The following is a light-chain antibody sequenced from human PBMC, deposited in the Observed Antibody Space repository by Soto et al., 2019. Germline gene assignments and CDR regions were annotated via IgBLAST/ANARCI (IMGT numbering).Light chain of an antibody. CDR3: SSYTTAYFHV. CDR2: GVT. Sequence: LAQPASVSGSPGQSITISCTGSNSDIGAYNYVSWYQQHPGKAPKLIIHGVTNRPSGVSHRFSGSKSDYTASLTISGLQAEDEGDYYCSSYTTAYFHVFGTGTKVTVL. V-gene: IGLV2-14*01. J-gene: IGLJ1*01. CDR1: NSDIGAYNY.